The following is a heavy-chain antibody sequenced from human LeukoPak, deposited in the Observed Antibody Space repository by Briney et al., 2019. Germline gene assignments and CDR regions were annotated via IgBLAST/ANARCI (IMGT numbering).Heavy chain of an antibody. D-gene: IGHD2-15*01. CDR3: ARERNCSGGSCYY. CDR2: INPNSGGT. Sequence: ASVKVSCKASGYTFTGYYMHWVRQAPGQGLEWMGWINPNSGGTNYAQKFQGRGTITRDTSISTAYMELSRLRSDDTAVYYCARERNCSGGSCYYWGQGTLVTVSS. J-gene: IGHJ4*02. CDR1: GYTFTGYY. V-gene: IGHV1-2*02.